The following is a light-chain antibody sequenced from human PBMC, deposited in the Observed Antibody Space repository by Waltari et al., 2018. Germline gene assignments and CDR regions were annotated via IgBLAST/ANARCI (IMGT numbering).Light chain of an antibody. CDR1: QSISSW. CDR2: KAS. J-gene: IGKJ2*01. Sequence: DIQMTQSPSTLSASVGDRVTITCRASQSISSWLAWYQQKPGKAPKLLIYKASSLESGVPSRFSGSGSGTEFTLTISSLQPDDFATYYCEQYNSYPYTFGQGTKLEIK. V-gene: IGKV1-5*03. CDR3: EQYNSYPYT.